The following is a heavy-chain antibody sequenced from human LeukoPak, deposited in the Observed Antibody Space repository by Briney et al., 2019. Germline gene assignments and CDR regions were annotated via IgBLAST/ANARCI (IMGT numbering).Heavy chain of an antibody. CDR3: ARTRSGGPYYYYYMDV. CDR2: ISAYNGNT. V-gene: IGHV1-18*01. CDR1: GYTFTSYG. J-gene: IGHJ6*03. D-gene: IGHD2-15*01. Sequence: ASVKVSCKASGYTFTSYGISWVRQAPGQGLEWMGWISAYNGNTSYAQKLQGRVTMTTDTSTSTAYMELRSLRSDDTAVYYCARTRSGGPYYYYYMDVWGKGTTVTVSS.